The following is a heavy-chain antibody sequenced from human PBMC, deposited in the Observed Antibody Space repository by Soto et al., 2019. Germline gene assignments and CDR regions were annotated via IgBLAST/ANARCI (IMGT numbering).Heavy chain of an antibody. CDR2: ISWDGGST. CDR3: AKVVLEKGDYYGSGNHYGMDV. J-gene: IGHJ6*02. CDR1: GFTFDDYT. D-gene: IGHD3-10*01. V-gene: IGHV3-43*01. Sequence: GGSLRLSCAASGFTFDDYTMHWVRQAPGKGLEWVSLISWDGGSTYYADSVKGRFTISRDNSKNSLYLQMNSLRTEDTALYYCAKVVLEKGDYYGSGNHYGMDVWGQGTTVTVSS.